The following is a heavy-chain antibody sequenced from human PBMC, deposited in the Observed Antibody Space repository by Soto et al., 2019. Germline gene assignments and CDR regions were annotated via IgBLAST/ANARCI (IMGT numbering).Heavy chain of an antibody. CDR1: GGTFSSYA. CDR2: IIPIFGTA. D-gene: IGHD3-16*01. J-gene: IGHJ4*02. V-gene: IGHV1-69*13. CDR3: ARFGSLGYFDY. Sequence: GASVKVSCKASGGTFSSYAISWVRQAPGQGLEWMGGIIPIFGTANYAQKFQGGVTITADESTSTAYMELSSLRSEDTAVYYCARFGSLGYFDYWGQGTLVTVSS.